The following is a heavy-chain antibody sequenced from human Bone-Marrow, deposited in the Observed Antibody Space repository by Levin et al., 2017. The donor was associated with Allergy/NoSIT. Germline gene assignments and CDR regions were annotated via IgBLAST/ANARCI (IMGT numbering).Heavy chain of an antibody. CDR3: THSLVIYGGDP. D-gene: IGHD2-8*02. CDR2: IKSKSVGGTI. Sequence: TAGGSLRLSCVASGFTFSNVWMNWVRQAPGKGLEWVGRIKSKSVGGTIDYAAPVRGRFTISRDDSKNTLYLQMNSLKTEDTAVYYCTHSLVIYGGDPWGQGTLVTVSS. J-gene: IGHJ5*02. CDR1: GFTFSNVW. V-gene: IGHV3-15*01.